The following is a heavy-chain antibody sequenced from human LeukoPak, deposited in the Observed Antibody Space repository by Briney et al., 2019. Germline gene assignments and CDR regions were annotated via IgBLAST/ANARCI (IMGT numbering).Heavy chain of an antibody. CDR1: GFTFSNYW. V-gene: IGHV3-7*03. CDR3: ARRNAMDV. Sequence: PGGSLRLSCAASGFTFSNYWMTWVRQAPGMGLEWVANINRDGSERYYVDSVKGRFTISRDDAKSSLYLQMNSLRAEDTAVYYCARRNAMDVWGQGTTVTVSS. CDR2: INRDGSER. J-gene: IGHJ6*02.